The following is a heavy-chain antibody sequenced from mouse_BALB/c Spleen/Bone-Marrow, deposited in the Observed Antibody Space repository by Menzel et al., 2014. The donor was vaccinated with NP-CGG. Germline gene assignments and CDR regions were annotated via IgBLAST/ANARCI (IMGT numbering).Heavy chain of an antibody. D-gene: IGHD2-3*01. V-gene: IGHV3-1*02. CDR2: IHYSGST. CDR1: GYSITSGYS. J-gene: IGHJ2*01. CDR3: ARWDGNPY. Sequence: EVQLVESGPDLVKPSQSLSLTCTVTGYSITSGYSWHWIRPFPGNKLEWMGYIHYSGSTNYNPSLKSRISITRDTSKNQFFLQLNSVTTEDTATYYCARWDGNPYWGQGTTLTVSS.